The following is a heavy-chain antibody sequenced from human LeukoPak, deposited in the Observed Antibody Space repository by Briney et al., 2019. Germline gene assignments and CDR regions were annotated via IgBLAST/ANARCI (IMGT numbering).Heavy chain of an antibody. CDR2: IGIAGDT. Sequence: GGSLRLSCAASGFIFSNHDMHWVRQPTGKRLEWVSGIGIAGDTHYRDSVKGRFTISRGNAENSLYLQMNSLSAGDTAVYYCVRATVGMDVWGQGTTVTVSS. D-gene: IGHD4-17*01. CDR1: GFIFSNHD. CDR3: VRATVGMDV. V-gene: IGHV3-13*01. J-gene: IGHJ6*02.